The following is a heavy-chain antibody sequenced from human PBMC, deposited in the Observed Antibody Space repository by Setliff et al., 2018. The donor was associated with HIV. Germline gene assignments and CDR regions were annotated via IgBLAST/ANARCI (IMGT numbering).Heavy chain of an antibody. D-gene: IGHD5-12*01. V-gene: IGHV1-69*13. CDR3: ARDGGYSGHQWFGDAFDI. Sequence: SVKVSCKASGDIFSRYGISWVRQAPGQGLEWMGGIIPIYGTANSAQKFQGRVTITADESTSTAYMELSTLRSEDTAVYFCARDGGYSGHQWFGDAFDIWGQGTMVTV. CDR2: IIPIYGTA. J-gene: IGHJ3*02. CDR1: GDIFSRYG.